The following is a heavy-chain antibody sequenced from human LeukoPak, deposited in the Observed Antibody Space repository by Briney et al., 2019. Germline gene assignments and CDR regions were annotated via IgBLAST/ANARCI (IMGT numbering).Heavy chain of an antibody. J-gene: IGHJ4*02. CDR1: GFTFSSYA. CDR2: ISSSSSYI. CDR3: AKVGIAAAGATTRYLPYYFDY. D-gene: IGHD6-13*01. V-gene: IGHV3-23*01. Sequence: GGSLRLSCAASGFTFSSYAMSWVRQAPGKGLEWVSSISSSSSYIYYADSVKGRFTISRDNSKNTLYLQMNSLRAEDTAVYYCAKVGIAAAGATTRYLPYYFDYWGQGTLVTVSS.